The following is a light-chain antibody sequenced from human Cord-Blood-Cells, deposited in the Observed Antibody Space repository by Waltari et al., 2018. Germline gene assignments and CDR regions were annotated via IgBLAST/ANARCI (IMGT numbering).Light chain of an antibody. CDR2: EVS. CDR1: SSDVGGYNY. Sequence: QSALTQPASVSGSPGQSITIPCTGTSSDVGGYNYVSWYHQHPGKAPKLMIYEVSNRPSGVSNRFSGSKSGNTASLTISGLQAEDEADYYCSSYTSSSTVVFGGGTKLTVL. V-gene: IGLV2-14*01. J-gene: IGLJ2*01. CDR3: SSYTSSSTVV.